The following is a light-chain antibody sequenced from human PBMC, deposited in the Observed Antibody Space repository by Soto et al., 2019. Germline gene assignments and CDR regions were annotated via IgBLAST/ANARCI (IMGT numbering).Light chain of an antibody. CDR2: GTS. J-gene: IGKJ5*01. CDR1: QSVSSSY. V-gene: IGKV3-20*01. Sequence: EIVLTQSPGTLSLSPGERATLSCRASQSVSSSYLAWYQQKPGQAPRLLIYGTSGRATGIPDRFSGRGAGTGFTLTISRLEPEDLAVYYCQQYGSSPPVSFGQGTRLEIK. CDR3: QQYGSSPPVS.